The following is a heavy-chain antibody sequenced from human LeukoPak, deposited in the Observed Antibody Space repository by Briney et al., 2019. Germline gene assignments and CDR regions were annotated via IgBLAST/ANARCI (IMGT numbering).Heavy chain of an antibody. V-gene: IGHV3-48*01. J-gene: IGHJ3*02. CDR1: GFTFSSYS. Sequence: SGGSLRLSCAASGFTFSSYSMNWVRQAPGKGLEWVSYISSSSSTIYYADSVKGRFTISRDNAKNSLYLQMNRLRAEDTAVYYCARHRDAFDIWGQGTMVTVSS. CDR2: ISSSSSTI. CDR3: ARHRDAFDI.